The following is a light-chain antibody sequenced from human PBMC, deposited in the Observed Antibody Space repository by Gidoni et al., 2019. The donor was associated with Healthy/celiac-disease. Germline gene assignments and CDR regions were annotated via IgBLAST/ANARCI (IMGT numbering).Light chain of an antibody. CDR2: LGS. V-gene: IGKV2-28*01. J-gene: IGKJ1*01. Sequence: IVMTQSPLSMPVTPGEPASISCRSSQSLLHSNGYNYLDWYLQKPGQSPQLLIYLGSTRASGVPDRFSGSGSGTDVTLKISRVEAEDVGVYYCMQALQTTWTFGQGTKVEIK. CDR3: MQALQTTWT. CDR1: QSLLHSNGYNY.